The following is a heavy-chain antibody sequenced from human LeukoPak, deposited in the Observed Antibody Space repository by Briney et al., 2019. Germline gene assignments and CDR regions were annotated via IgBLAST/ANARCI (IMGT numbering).Heavy chain of an antibody. CDR1: GGSISSYY. D-gene: IGHD5-24*01. CDR3: ARDSYGWLRAAFDI. Sequence: SETLSLTCSVSGGSISSYYWSWIRQPPGKGLEWIGYIYYSGSTKYNPSLKSRVTTSVETSKNQFSLKLSSVTAADTAVYYCARDSYGWLRAAFDIWGQGTMVTVSS. V-gene: IGHV4-59*01. CDR2: IYYSGST. J-gene: IGHJ3*02.